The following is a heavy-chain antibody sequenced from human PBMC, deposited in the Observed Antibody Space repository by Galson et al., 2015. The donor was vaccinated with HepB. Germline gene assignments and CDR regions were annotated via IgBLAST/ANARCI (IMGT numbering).Heavy chain of an antibody. CDR3: ARSCSSTSCYTYYYYYMDV. J-gene: IGHJ6*03. CDR1: GFTFGSYW. Sequence: SLRLSCAASGFTFGSYWIHWVRQAPGKGLEWVSFISTTSSYIYYADSVKGRFTISRDNAKNSLYLQMNSLRDEDTAVYYCARSCSSTSCYTYYYYYMDVWGKGTTVT. D-gene: IGHD2-2*02. CDR2: ISTTSSYI. V-gene: IGHV3-21*01.